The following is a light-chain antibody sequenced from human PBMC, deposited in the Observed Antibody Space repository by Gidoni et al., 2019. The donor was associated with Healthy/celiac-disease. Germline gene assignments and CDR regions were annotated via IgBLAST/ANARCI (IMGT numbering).Light chain of an antibody. Sequence: DIQLTQSPSFLSASVGDRVTITCRASQGISSYLAWYQQKPGKAPKLLIYAASTLQSGVPSRFSGSGSGTEFTLTISSLQPEDFATYYCQQLNRPVTFXPXTKVDIK. CDR1: QGISSY. CDR2: AAS. CDR3: QQLNRPVT. J-gene: IGKJ3*01. V-gene: IGKV1-9*01.